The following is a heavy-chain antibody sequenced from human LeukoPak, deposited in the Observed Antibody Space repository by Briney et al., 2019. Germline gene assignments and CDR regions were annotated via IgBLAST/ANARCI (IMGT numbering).Heavy chain of an antibody. CDR2: IYYSGST. CDR3: ARRIAAADAFDI. J-gene: IGHJ3*02. V-gene: IGHV4-59*08. D-gene: IGHD6-13*01. Sequence: SETLSLTCNVSGASISDYYWSWLRQPPGKGLEWIGYIYYSGSTNYNPSLKSRVTISVDTSKTQFSLKLSSVTAADTAVYYCARRIAAADAFDIWGQGTMVTVSS. CDR1: GASISDYY.